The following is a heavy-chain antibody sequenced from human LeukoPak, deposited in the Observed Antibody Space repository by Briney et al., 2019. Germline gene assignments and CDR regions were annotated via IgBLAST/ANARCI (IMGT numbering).Heavy chain of an antibody. Sequence: PSETLSLTCTVSDDSISDYYRGWIRQPPGKGLEWIGYFYNSGRSTYNPSLKGRVTISEDTSKNHFSLKLNSVTTADTAVYYCTRGAGWLIDYWGQGILVTVSS. CDR3: TRGAGWLIDY. CDR2: FYNSGRS. CDR1: DDSISDYY. V-gene: IGHV4-59*01. J-gene: IGHJ4*02. D-gene: IGHD3-16*01.